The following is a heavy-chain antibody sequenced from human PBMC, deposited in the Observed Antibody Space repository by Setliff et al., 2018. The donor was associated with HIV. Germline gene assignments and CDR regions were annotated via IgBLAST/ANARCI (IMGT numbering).Heavy chain of an antibody. V-gene: IGHV4-34*01. J-gene: IGHJ5*02. CDR3: ARGGTSSNWFGP. D-gene: IGHD2-2*01. CDR1: GGSFSSYY. Sequence: TSETLSLTCAGYGGSFSSYYWIWIRQPPGKGLEWIGEINHSGSTAYNPSLKSRVTISVDTSKNQCSRKLNSVTAADTAVYYCARGGTSSNWFGPWGQGTLVTVSS. CDR2: INHSGST.